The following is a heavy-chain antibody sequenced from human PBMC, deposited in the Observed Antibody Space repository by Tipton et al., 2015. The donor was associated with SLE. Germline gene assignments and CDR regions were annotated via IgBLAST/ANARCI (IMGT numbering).Heavy chain of an antibody. Sequence: QLVQSGAEVKWSGASVKVSCKASGYTFTSYYVHWVRQAPGQGLEWMGWINTPNGNTNFAQKLQGRLTVTTDTSTSTVYMELRSLRSDDTAVYYCARGPDSGGNSAYFQHWGQGTLVTVSS. CDR3: ARGPDSGGNSAYFQH. V-gene: IGHV1-18*04. CDR2: INTPNGNT. J-gene: IGHJ1*01. CDR1: GYTFTSYY. D-gene: IGHD4-23*01.